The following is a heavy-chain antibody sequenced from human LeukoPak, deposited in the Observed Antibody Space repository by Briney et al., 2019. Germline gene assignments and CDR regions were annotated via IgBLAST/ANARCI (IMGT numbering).Heavy chain of an antibody. CDR2: ISSSGSTI. CDR3: ARGLRFLEWLFSAFDI. D-gene: IGHD3-3*01. Sequence: GGSLRLSCAASGFTFSDYYMSWIRQAPGKGLERVSYISSSGSTIYYADSVKGRFTISRDNAKNSLYLQMNSLRAEDTAVYYCARGLRFLEWLFSAFDIWGQGTMVTVS. J-gene: IGHJ3*02. V-gene: IGHV3-11*04. CDR1: GFTFSDYY.